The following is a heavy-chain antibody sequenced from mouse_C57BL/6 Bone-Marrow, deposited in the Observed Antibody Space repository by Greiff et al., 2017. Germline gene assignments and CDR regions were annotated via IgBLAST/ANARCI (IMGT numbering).Heavy chain of an antibody. CDR3: ARGRIRRRYFDD. J-gene: IGHJ2*01. Sequence: QVQLQQSGAELVRPGTSVKLSCKASGYAFTNYLIEWVKQRPGQGLEWIGVINPGSGGTNYNEKFKGKATLTADKSSSPAYMQLSSLTSEDSAVYVCARGRIRRRYFDDWGQGTTLTVSS. V-gene: IGHV1-54*01. CDR1: GYAFTNYL. D-gene: IGHD2-12*01. CDR2: INPGSGGT.